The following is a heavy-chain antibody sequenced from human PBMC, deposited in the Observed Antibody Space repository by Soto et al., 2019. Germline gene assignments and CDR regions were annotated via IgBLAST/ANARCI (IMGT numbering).Heavy chain of an antibody. D-gene: IGHD6-13*01. CDR2: IYYRSKWFH. V-gene: IGHV6-1*01. J-gene: IGHJ6*02. CDR3: ARVHCSAGTCLDGLDF. CDR1: GDSVSSNGAC. Sequence: SQTLSLTCVISGDSVSSNGACWNWIRQSPSRGLQWLGRIYYRSKWFHDYAASVESRMAINPDTSRNQFSLQLNYVTPEDTAVYYCARVHCSAGTCLDGLDFWGQGTTVTVTS.